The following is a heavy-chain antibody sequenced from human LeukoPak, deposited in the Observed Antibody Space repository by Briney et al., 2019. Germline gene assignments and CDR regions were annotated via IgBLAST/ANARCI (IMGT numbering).Heavy chain of an antibody. CDR3: ASGALHY. CDR2: ISSSSSTI. V-gene: IGHV3-48*04. Sequence: GGSLRLSCAASGFTFSSYSMNWVRQPPGKGLEWLSYISSSSSTIYYADSVKGRFTISRDNAKNSLYLQMNSLRAEDTAVYYCASGALHYWGQGTLVTVSS. CDR1: GFTFSSYS. J-gene: IGHJ4*02. D-gene: IGHD3-16*01.